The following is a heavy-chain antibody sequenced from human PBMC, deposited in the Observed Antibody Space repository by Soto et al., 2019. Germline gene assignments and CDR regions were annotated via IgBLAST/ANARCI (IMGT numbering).Heavy chain of an antibody. D-gene: IGHD3-16*01. J-gene: IGHJ6*02. CDR2: IWYDGSNK. CDR1: GFTFSSYG. V-gene: IGHV3-33*01. CDR3: AREMIDYGMDV. Sequence: QVQLVESGGGVVQPGRSLRLSCAASGFTFSSYGMHWVRQAPGKGLEWVAVIWYDGSNKYYADSVKGRFTISRDNSKNTLYLQMNSLRAEDTAVYYCAREMIDYGMDVWGQGTTVTVSS.